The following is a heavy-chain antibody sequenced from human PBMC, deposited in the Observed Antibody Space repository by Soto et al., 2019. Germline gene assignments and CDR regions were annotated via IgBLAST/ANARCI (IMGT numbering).Heavy chain of an antibody. CDR3: ARAGGDYVSNNQDAFDI. Sequence: ASVKVSCKASGYTFTSYYMHWVRQAPGQGLEWMGWMNPNSGNTGYAQKFQGRVTMTRNTSISTAYMELSSLRSEDTAVYYCARAGGDYVSNNQDAFDIWGQGTMVTVSS. J-gene: IGHJ3*02. V-gene: IGHV1-8*02. D-gene: IGHD4-17*01. CDR2: MNPNSGNT. CDR1: GYTFTSYY.